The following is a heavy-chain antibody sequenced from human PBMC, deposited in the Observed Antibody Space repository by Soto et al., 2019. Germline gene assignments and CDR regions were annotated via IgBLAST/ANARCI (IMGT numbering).Heavy chain of an antibody. J-gene: IGHJ6*03. CDR2: ISAYSGDT. Sequence: QVQLVQSGAEVKKPGASVKVSCKASGYTFTSFGISWVRQAPGQGLEWMGWISAYSGDTNYAQSRQGRVTMTTDTSTSTAYMELRSLRSDDTAVYYCARLRLDLYYYMDVWGKGTTVTVSS. CDR3: ARLRLDLYYYMDV. CDR1: GYTFTSFG. V-gene: IGHV1-18*01. D-gene: IGHD3-3*01.